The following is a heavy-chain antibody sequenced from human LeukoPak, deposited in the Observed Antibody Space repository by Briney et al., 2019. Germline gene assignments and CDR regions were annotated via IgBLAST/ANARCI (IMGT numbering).Heavy chain of an antibody. J-gene: IGHJ3*02. CDR2: ISYDGSKR. CDR3: ARDVWFGELLSSDAFDI. D-gene: IGHD3-10*01. V-gene: IGHV3-30*03. CDR1: GFSFSNYG. Sequence: GGSLRLSCAASGFSFSNYGMHWVRQAPGKGLEWVAVISYDGSKREYADSVKGRVTISRDNSKNTLELQMNSLRAEDTAVCYCARDVWFGELLSSDAFDIWGQGTMVTVSS.